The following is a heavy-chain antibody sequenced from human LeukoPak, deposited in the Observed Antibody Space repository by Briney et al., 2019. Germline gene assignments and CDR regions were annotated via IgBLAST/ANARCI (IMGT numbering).Heavy chain of an antibody. Sequence: PSETLSLTCTVSGGSISSYYWSWIRQPPGKGLEWIGYISYSGSTNYNPSLKSRVTISVDTSKNQFSLKLSSVTAADTAVYYCARDMVYYDSSGYYEKGPDAFDIWGQGTMVTVSS. CDR2: ISYSGST. J-gene: IGHJ3*02. D-gene: IGHD3-22*01. CDR3: ARDMVYYDSSGYYEKGPDAFDI. CDR1: GGSISSYY. V-gene: IGHV4-59*12.